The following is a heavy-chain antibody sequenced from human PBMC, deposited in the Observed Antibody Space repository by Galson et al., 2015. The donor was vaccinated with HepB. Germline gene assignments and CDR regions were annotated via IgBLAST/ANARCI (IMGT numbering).Heavy chain of an antibody. J-gene: IGHJ6*03. CDR3: ASNYDYDSSGYYPGYYDDMDV. D-gene: IGHD3-22*01. CDR1: GLTFSDYY. CDR2: TSSSGSTI. Sequence: SLRLSCAASGLTFSDYYMSWIRQAPGKGLEWVSYTSSSGSTIYYADSVTGRFTISRDNAKNSLYQQMNSTRAEETAVYYCASNYDYDSSGYYPGYYDDMDVWGKGTTVTVSS. V-gene: IGHV3-11*01.